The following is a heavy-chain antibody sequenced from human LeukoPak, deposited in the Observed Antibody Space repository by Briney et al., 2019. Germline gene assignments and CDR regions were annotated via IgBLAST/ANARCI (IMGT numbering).Heavy chain of an antibody. J-gene: IGHJ4*02. CDR2: INPDSGGT. CDR3: GRDFRDSLDY. V-gene: IGHV1-2*02. CDR1: GYTFTGYY. Sequence: ASVKVSCTASGYTFTGYYMHWVRPAPGQGLEWMGWINPDSGGTNFAQKFQGRVTMTRDTSISTAYMELSRLRSDDTAVYYCGRDFRDSLDYWGQGTLVTVSS.